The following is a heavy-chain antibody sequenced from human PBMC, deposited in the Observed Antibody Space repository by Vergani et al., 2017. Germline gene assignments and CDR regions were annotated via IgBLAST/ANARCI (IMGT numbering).Heavy chain of an antibody. CDR3: TRPIAAY. V-gene: IGHV3-73*02. Sequence: EVQLVESGGGLVQPGGSLKLPCAASGFTFSGSAMHGVRQASGKGLEWVGRIRSKANSYATAYAASVKGRFTISRDDSKNTAYLQMNSLKTEDTAVYYCTRPIAAYWGQGTLVTVSS. D-gene: IGHD6-13*01. J-gene: IGHJ4*02. CDR1: GFTFSGSA. CDR2: IRSKANSYAT.